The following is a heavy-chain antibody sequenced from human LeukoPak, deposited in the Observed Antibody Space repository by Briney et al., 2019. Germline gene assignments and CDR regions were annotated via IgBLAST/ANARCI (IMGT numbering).Heavy chain of an antibody. CDR2: IYHRGTT. Sequence: SGTLSLTCTVSGYSISSGHYWGWIRQPPGKGLEWIGSIYHRGTTYYNPSLKRRVTISVETSENRFSLKVNSLTAADTAVYFCARGSRTGSSPLDYWGQGIRVIVSS. CDR1: GYSISSGHY. CDR3: ARGSRTGSSPLDY. V-gene: IGHV4-38-2*02. D-gene: IGHD3-10*01. J-gene: IGHJ4*02.